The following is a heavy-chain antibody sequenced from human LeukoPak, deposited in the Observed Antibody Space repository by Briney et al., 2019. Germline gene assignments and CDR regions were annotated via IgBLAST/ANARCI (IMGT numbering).Heavy chain of an antibody. CDR3: ARDPLGLGNYYDY. D-gene: IGHD7-27*01. V-gene: IGHV4-4*07. CDR1: GDSISTYY. J-gene: IGHJ4*02. CDR2: ITSTGST. Sequence: SETLSLTCTVSGDSISTYYWTWIRQPAGKGLEWIGRITSTGSTNYNPALRSRLTTSLDTSNNQFSLKLTSVTAADAAVYYCARDPLGLGNYYDYWGQGTLVTVSS.